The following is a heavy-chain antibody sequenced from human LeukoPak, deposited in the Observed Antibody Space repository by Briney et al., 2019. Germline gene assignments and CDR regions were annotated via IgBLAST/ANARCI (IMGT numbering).Heavy chain of an antibody. Sequence: GGSLRLSCAASGFTFSSYGMHWVRQAPGKGLEWVSCISTRSTYIYYADSVKGRFTISRDNAKNSLYLQMNSLRAEDTAVYYCARVSHYYYYMDVWGKGTTVTVSS. J-gene: IGHJ6*03. CDR1: GFTFSSYG. CDR2: ISTRSTYI. CDR3: ARVSHYYYYMDV. D-gene: IGHD3-16*02. V-gene: IGHV3-21*01.